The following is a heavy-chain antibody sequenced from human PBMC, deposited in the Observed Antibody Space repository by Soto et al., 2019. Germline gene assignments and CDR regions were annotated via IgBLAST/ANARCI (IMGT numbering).Heavy chain of an antibody. Sequence: SLRLSCAASGFTFSSYGMHWVRQAPGKGLEWVAVISYDGSNKYYADSVKGRFTISRDNSKNTLYLQMNSLRAEDTAVYYCAKDRDSSGYYGLDYWGQGTLVTVSS. CDR3: AKDRDSSGYYGLDY. V-gene: IGHV3-30*18. CDR1: GFTFSSYG. D-gene: IGHD3-22*01. CDR2: ISYDGSNK. J-gene: IGHJ4*02.